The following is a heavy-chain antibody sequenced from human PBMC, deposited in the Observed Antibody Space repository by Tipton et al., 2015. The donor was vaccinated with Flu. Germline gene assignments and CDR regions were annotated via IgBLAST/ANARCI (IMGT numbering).Heavy chain of an antibody. Sequence: TLSLTCTVSGVSMSRDGYYWGWVRQLPGKGLQWIGFIFNDAYTYYSPSLESRITISMDTSKNQFSLEMTSMTDADTAVYYCARWARATPYCGADCFSTWGQGMLVTVS. CDR3: ARWARATPYCGADCFST. V-gene: IGHV4-31*03. CDR2: IFNDAYT. J-gene: IGHJ5*02. D-gene: IGHD2-21*02. CDR1: GVSMSRDGYY.